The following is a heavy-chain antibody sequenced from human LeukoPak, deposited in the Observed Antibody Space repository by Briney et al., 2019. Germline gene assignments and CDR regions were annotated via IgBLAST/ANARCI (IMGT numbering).Heavy chain of an antibody. CDR1: GFTFSSYG. CDR3: ARASIYRPLDY. D-gene: IGHD3-3*02. Sequence: PGGSLRLSCAASGFTFSSYGMHWVRQAPGKGLEYVSAISSNGGRTYYANSVKGRFTISRDDSKNTLYLQMGSLRTEDMAVYYCARASIYRPLDYWGQGTLVTVSS. V-gene: IGHV3-64*01. J-gene: IGHJ4*02. CDR2: ISSNGGRT.